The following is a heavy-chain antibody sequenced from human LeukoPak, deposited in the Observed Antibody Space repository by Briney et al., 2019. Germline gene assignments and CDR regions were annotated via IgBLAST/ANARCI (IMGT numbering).Heavy chain of an antibody. CDR2: ISGSGGST. D-gene: IGHD3-22*01. Sequence: PGGSLRLSCAASGFTFSSYAMSWVRQAPGKGLEWVSAISGSGGSTYYADSVKGRFTISRDNSKNTLYLQMNSLRAEDTAVYYCALARYYYDSSGYFSYWGQGTLVTVSS. CDR3: ALARYYYDSSGYFSY. J-gene: IGHJ4*02. V-gene: IGHV3-23*01. CDR1: GFTFSSYA.